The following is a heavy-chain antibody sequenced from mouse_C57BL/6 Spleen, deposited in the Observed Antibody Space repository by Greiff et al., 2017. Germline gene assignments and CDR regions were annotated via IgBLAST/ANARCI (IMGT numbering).Heavy chain of an antibody. D-gene: IGHD2-4*01. CDR3: TRGQWGYDYDFAY. Sequence: EVQLVESGAGLVKPGGSLKLSCAASGFTFSSYAMSWVRQTPEQGLEWVAYISSGGDYIYYADTVKSRFTISRDNARNTLYLQLSSLKSEDTAMYYCTRGQWGYDYDFAYWGQGTLVTVSA. CDR2: ISSGGDYI. V-gene: IGHV5-9-1*02. CDR1: GFTFSSYA. J-gene: IGHJ3*01.